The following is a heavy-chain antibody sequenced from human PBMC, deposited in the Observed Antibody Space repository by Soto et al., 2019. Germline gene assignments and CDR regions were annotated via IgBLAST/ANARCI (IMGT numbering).Heavy chain of an antibody. CDR2: ISSSSSYI. D-gene: IGHD6-6*01. CDR1: GFTFSSYS. CDR3: ARETNLAGEQPVFDP. J-gene: IGHJ5*02. V-gene: IGHV3-21*01. Sequence: EVQLVESGGGLVKPGGSLRLSCAASGFTFSSYSMNWVRQAPGKGLEWVSSISSSSSYIYYADSVKGRFTISRDNAKNSLYLQMNSLRAEDTAVYYCARETNLAGEQPVFDPWGQGTLVTVSS.